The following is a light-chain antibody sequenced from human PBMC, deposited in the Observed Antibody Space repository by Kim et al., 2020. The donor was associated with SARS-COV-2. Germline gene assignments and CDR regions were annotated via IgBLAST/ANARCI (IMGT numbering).Light chain of an antibody. J-gene: IGKJ4*01. V-gene: IGKV3-11*01. CDR3: QQRSNWPLT. CDR2: DAS. Sequence: EIVLTQSPATLSLSPGERATLSCRAGQSISRYLAWYQQKPGQAPRLLIYDASNRATGIPARFSGSGSGTDFTLTINNLEPEDFAVYYCQQRSNWPLTFGGGTKV. CDR1: QSISRY.